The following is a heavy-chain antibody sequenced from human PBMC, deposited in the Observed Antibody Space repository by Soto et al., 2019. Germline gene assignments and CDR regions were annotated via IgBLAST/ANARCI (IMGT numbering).Heavy chain of an antibody. CDR3: ARGQDDSILHFDC. V-gene: IGHV4-4*02. D-gene: IGHD3-22*01. Sequence: QVQLQESGPGLVKPSGTLSLTCAVSGGSISSSNWWSWVRQPPGKGLEWIGEIYHSGSTNYNPSLKSRVTISVDKCKHQFSLKLSSVTAADTAVYYCARGQDDSILHFDCWGQGTLVTVSS. CDR1: GGSISSSNW. CDR2: IYHSGST. J-gene: IGHJ4*02.